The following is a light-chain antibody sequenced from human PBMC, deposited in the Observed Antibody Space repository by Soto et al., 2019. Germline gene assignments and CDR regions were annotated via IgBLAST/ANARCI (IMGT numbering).Light chain of an antibody. J-gene: IGLJ1*01. CDR1: RSDVGTYKY. CDR3: CSYTTTTTYV. CDR2: DVS. Sequence: QSVLTQPASVSGSPGQSITISCTGTRSDVGTYKYVSWYQQHPGKAPKLMIYDVSNRPSGVSNRFSGSKSGNTASLTISGLQAEDEADYYCCSYTTTTTYVFGTGTQLTVL. V-gene: IGLV2-14*03.